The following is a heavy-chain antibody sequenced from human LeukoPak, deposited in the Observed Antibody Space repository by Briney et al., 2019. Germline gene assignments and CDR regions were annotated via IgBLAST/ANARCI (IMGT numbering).Heavy chain of an antibody. CDR3: AREMTICSGGSCYSGDAFDI. CDR2: ISSSGSTI. Sequence: GGSLRLSCAASGFTFSSCGMHWVRQAPGKGLEWVSYISSSGSTIYYADSVKGRFTISRDNAKNSLYLQMNSLRAEDTAVYYCAREMTICSGGSCYSGDAFDIWGQGTMVTVSS. V-gene: IGHV3-48*04. D-gene: IGHD2-15*01. J-gene: IGHJ3*02. CDR1: GFTFSSCG.